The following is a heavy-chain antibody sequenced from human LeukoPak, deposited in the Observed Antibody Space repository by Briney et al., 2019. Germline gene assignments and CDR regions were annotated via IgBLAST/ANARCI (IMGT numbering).Heavy chain of an antibody. CDR1: GGSISSSSYY. Sequence: SETLSLTCTVSGGSISSSSYYWGWIRQLPGKGLEWIGSIYYSGSTYHNPSLKSRVTISVDTSKNQFSLKLSSVTAADTAVYYCARLDCSSTSCYTLGPTWGYYMDVWGKGTTVTVSS. CDR3: ARLDCSSTSCYTLGPTWGYYMDV. J-gene: IGHJ6*03. V-gene: IGHV4-39*01. D-gene: IGHD2-2*02. CDR2: IYYSGST.